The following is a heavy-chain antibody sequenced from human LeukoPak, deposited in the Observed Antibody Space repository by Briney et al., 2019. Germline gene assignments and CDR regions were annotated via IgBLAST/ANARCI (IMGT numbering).Heavy chain of an antibody. CDR1: GFTFSSYA. D-gene: IGHD6-13*01. J-gene: IGHJ4*02. CDR2: NYRGGRT. V-gene: IGHV3-66*01. Sequence: GGSLRLSCAASGFTFSSYAMSWVRQAPGKGLEWVAGNYRGGRTYYADSVKGRFTISRHNSKNTLHLQMNSLRPEDTAVYYCARDLAAAGTRTFDYWGQGTLVTVSS. CDR3: ARDLAAAGTRTFDY.